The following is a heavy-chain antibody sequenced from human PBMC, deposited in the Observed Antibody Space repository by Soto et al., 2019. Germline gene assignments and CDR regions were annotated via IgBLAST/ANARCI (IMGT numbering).Heavy chain of an antibody. CDR3: TRDASRDSSARGWFDP. D-gene: IGHD6-13*01. J-gene: IGHJ5*02. V-gene: IGHV3-21*01. CDR1: GFTFRSFT. Sequence: GVSLRLSCAASGFTFRSFTMNWVRQAPGKGLEWVSTISSNSAYIYYTDALRGRFTISRDNAKNSLHLQMNSLRAEDTAVYYCTRDASRDSSARGWFDPWGPGTLVTVSS. CDR2: ISSNSAYI.